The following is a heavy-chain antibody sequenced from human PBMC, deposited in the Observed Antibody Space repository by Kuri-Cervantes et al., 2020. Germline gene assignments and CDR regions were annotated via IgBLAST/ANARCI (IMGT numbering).Heavy chain of an antibody. Sequence: GESLKISCAASGFTFSSYAMHWVRQAPGKGLEWVAVISYDGSNKYYADSVKGRFTISRDNSKNTLYLQMNSLRAEDTAVYYCAKEWYDYYGSGSSEIDYWGQGTLVTVSS. CDR1: GFTFSSYA. CDR3: AKEWYDYYGSGSSEIDY. D-gene: IGHD3-10*01. V-gene: IGHV3-30*04. J-gene: IGHJ4*02. CDR2: ISYDGSNK.